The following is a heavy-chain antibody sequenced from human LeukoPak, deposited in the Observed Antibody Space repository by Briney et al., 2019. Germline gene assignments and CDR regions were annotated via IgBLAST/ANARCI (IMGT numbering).Heavy chain of an antibody. Sequence: SEPLSLTCTVSGDSISNSYWSWLRQPAGKGLEWIGRMYEWRNPNYNPSLKSRVTTSVDTSKNQFSLNLSSVTAADTAVYYCARDLQIRDDSRRSSSSGRALDYWGQGTLVIVAS. D-gene: IGHD6-6*01. CDR1: GDSISNSY. CDR2: MYEWRNP. CDR3: ARDLQIRDDSRRSSSSGRALDY. J-gene: IGHJ4*02. V-gene: IGHV4-4*07.